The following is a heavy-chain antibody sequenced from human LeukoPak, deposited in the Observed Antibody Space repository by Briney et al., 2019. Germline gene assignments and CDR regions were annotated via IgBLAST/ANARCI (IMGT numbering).Heavy chain of an antibody. CDR1: GDSVSSTA. J-gene: IGHJ4*02. CDR3: ARGGRGYCTSSSCYFDY. V-gene: IGHV6-1*01. Sequence: KPSQTLSLTCAISGDSVSSTAWNWIRQSPSRGLEWLGRTYYRSKWYNDYAVSVKSRITFNPDTSKNQFSLQLNSVTPEDTAVYYCARGGRGYCTSSSCYFDYWGQGTLVTVSS. D-gene: IGHD2-2*01. CDR2: TYYRSKWYN.